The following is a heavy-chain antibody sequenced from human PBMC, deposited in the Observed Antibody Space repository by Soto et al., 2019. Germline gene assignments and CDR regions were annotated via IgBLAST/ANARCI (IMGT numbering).Heavy chain of an antibody. J-gene: IGHJ2*01. CDR1: GFTFSNYA. V-gene: IGHV3-30-3*01. Sequence: PGGSLRRSCSASGFTFSNYAMHWFRQAPGKGLEWVAVISYDGSNKYYADSVKGRFTISRDNSKNTLYLQMNSLRAEDTAVYYCARDPLWGTAMVLWYFDLWGRGTLVTVSS. CDR2: ISYDGSNK. CDR3: ARDPLWGTAMVLWYFDL. D-gene: IGHD5-18*01.